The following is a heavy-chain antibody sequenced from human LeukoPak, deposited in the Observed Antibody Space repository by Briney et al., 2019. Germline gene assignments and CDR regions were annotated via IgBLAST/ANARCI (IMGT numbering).Heavy chain of an antibody. CDR2: ISYDGSNK. Sequence: SGGSLRLSCAASGFTFSSYGMHWVRQAPGKGLEWVAVISYDGSNKYYADSVKGRFTISRDNSKNTLYLQMNSLRAEDTAVYYCAKDLGGITMVRGVILGAFDIWGQGTMVTVSS. V-gene: IGHV3-30*18. CDR3: AKDLGGITMVRGVILGAFDI. J-gene: IGHJ3*02. D-gene: IGHD3-10*01. CDR1: GFTFSSYG.